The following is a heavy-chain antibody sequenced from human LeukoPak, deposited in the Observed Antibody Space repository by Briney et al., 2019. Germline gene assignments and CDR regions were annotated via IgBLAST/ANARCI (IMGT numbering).Heavy chain of an antibody. Sequence: GGSLRLSCAASGFIFSSYWMTWVGQAPGKGLERVANIKDDGSENYYVDSVKGRFTISRDNAKNSVFLQMNSLRADDTAVYYCARDRGWQTFDYWGQGSQVTVSS. CDR1: GFIFSSYW. CDR2: IKDDGSEN. V-gene: IGHV3-7*01. J-gene: IGHJ4*02. CDR3: ARDRGWQTFDY. D-gene: IGHD6-19*01.